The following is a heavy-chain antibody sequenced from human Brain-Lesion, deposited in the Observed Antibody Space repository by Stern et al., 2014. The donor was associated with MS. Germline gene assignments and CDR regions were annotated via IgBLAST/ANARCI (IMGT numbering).Heavy chain of an antibody. CDR3: ARDQRGITIFGVVTDYYYLGMDV. D-gene: IGHD3-3*01. J-gene: IGHJ6*02. CDR2: ITPNTGGT. CDR1: GYIFTGYY. Sequence: VQLVESGAEVKKPGASVKVSCKTSGYIFTGYYIHWVRQAPGQGLEWMAGITPNTGGTNYAQKFQGRVTMSRDNAISTAYVELSSLTSDDTAVYYCARDQRGITIFGVVTDYYYLGMDVWGQGTTVTVSS. V-gene: IGHV1-2*02.